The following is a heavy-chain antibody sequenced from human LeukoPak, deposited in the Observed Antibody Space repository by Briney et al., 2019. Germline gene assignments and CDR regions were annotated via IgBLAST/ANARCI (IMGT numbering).Heavy chain of an antibody. J-gene: IGHJ3*02. CDR2: ISSSSSYI. D-gene: IGHD3-16*01. Sequence: KPGGSLRLSCAASGFTFSSYSMNWVRQAPGKGLEWVSSISSSSSYIYYADSVKGRFTISRDNAKNSLYLQMNSLRAEDTAAYYCARALGGSTGAFDIWGQGTMVTVSS. CDR3: ARALGGSTGAFDI. V-gene: IGHV3-21*01. CDR1: GFTFSSYS.